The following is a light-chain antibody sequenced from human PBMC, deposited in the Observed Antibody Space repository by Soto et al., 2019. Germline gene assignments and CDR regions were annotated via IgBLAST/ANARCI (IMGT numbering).Light chain of an antibody. J-gene: IGKJ5*01. CDR2: GAS. CDR1: QTILSN. V-gene: IGKV3-15*01. Sequence: VVSIPAAATLSVSHVNRATLSCRASQTILSNLAWYQRKPGQAPRLLLYGASTRATGIPARFSGGGSGTEFTLTIIILQSEDFAVYYSQQYAILLITAGERTILDIK. CDR3: QQYAILLIT.